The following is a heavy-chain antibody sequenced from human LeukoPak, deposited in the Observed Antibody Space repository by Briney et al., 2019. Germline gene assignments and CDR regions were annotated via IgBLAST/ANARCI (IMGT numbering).Heavy chain of an antibody. CDR3: AKEGLWFGEFDFDY. J-gene: IGHJ4*02. CDR1: GFTFTSYA. CDR2: IIASGGRT. Sequence: GESLRLSCAASGFTFTSYAMSWVRLAPGNGLEWVSAIIASGGRTYYADSVKGRFTICRDNSKNTLYLQMNSLRDEDTAVYYCAKEGLWFGEFDFDYWGQGTLVTVSS. D-gene: IGHD3-10*01. V-gene: IGHV3-23*01.